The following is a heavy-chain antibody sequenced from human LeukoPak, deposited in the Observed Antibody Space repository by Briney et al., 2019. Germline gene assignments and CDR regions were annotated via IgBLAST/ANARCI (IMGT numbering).Heavy chain of an antibody. CDR1: GGSISTSRYS. Sequence: PSGTLSLTCTVSGGSISTSRYSWGWIRQPPGKGLEWIGNILYSGTTYYNPSLKSRVTISVDTSKNQFSLKLSSVTAADTAVYYCARLDSATDDDYWGQGTLVTVSS. CDR2: ILYSGTT. J-gene: IGHJ4*02. CDR3: ARLDSATDDDY. V-gene: IGHV4-39*01. D-gene: IGHD1-1*01.